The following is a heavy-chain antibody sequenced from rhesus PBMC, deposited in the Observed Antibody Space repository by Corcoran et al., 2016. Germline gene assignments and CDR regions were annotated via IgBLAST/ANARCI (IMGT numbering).Heavy chain of an antibody. CDR1: GYTFTDYY. J-gene: IGHJ4*01. CDR3: ATGSFDY. V-gene: IGHV1-111*02. Sequence: VQLVQSGAEVKKPGASVKISCKASGYTFTDYYLHWVRQAPGKGLEWMGRVDPEDGEAIHANEFQDRVTITAETATDTAYMELSSLRSEDTAVYYCATGSFDYWGQGVLVTVSS. D-gene: IGHD3-34*01. CDR2: VDPEDGEA.